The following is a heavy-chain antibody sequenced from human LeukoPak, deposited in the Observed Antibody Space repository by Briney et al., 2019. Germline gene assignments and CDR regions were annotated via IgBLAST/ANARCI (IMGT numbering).Heavy chain of an antibody. CDR2: ISYNGGSR. CDR3: ARDFHGEAGYFDY. CDR1: VFTLRRYA. D-gene: IGHD4-17*01. J-gene: IGHJ4*02. V-gene: IGHV3-23*01. Sequence: GGSLRLSCAASVFTLRRYAMSWVRQAPGKGLEWVSGISYNGGSRFYADSVRGRFTISRDNSKNTVFLQMNSLRAEDTAVYYCARDFHGEAGYFDYWGQGTLVTVSS.